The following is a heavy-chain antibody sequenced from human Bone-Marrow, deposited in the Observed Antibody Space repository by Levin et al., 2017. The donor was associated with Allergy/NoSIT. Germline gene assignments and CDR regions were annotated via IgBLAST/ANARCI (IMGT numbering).Heavy chain of an antibody. Sequence: GESLKISCAASGFTVSSNYMSWVRQAPGKGLEWVSVIYSGGSTYYADSVKGRFTISRDNSKNTLYLQMNSLRAEDTAVYYCARDRSSWRGYYMDAWGKGTTVTVSS. CDR3: ARDRSSWRGYYMDA. CDR1: GFTVSSNY. J-gene: IGHJ6*03. V-gene: IGHV3-66*01. CDR2: IYSGGST. D-gene: IGHD6-13*01.